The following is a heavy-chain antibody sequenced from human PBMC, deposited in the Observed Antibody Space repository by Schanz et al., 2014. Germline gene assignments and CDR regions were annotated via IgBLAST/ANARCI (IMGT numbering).Heavy chain of an antibody. V-gene: IGHV1-46*03. CDR3: GRGFSRSYIDF. CDR2: INPNSGGST. CDR1: GYTTFTDYY. D-gene: IGHD6-6*01. Sequence: QVQLVQSGAEVKKPGASVKVSCKASGYTTFTDYYIHWVRQAPGQGLEWMGWINPNSGGSTRYGQKCQGRITVTTDTSTSTVYLELSSLRSDDTAVYYCGRGFSRSYIDFWGQGTLXTVSA. J-gene: IGHJ4*02.